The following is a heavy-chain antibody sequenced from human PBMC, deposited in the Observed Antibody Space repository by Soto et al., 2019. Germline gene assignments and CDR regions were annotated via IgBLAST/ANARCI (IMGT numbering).Heavy chain of an antibody. V-gene: IGHV3-30*18. D-gene: IGHD6-13*01. Sequence: QVHLVESGGGVVQPGRSLRLSCAASGFTFSNNGMHWVRQAPGKGLEWMGVISYEGSEKYYAGSVKGRFTISRDNSKNTLYLQLDTLRAEDTAIYYCVKDKAAAAGFDYWGQGIRVTVSS. CDR3: VKDKAAAAGFDY. CDR1: GFTFSNNG. J-gene: IGHJ4*02. CDR2: ISYEGSEK.